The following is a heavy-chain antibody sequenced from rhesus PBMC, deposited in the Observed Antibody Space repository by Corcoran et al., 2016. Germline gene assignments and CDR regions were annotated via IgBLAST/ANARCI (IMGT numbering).Heavy chain of an antibody. D-gene: IGHD6-31*01. CDR1: GVTFGSYA. CDR2: IIPLVGIT. J-gene: IGHJ4*01. CDR3: ARGDSYSSGPVY. Sequence: QVQLVQSGAEVKKPGASVKVSCKASGVTFGSYAISWVRQAPGQGSECMGVIIPLVGITNHAEKFKGRVTSTADTSTSTAYMELSSLRFEDTAVYYCARGDSYSSGPVYWGRGVLVTVSS. V-gene: IGHV1-198*02.